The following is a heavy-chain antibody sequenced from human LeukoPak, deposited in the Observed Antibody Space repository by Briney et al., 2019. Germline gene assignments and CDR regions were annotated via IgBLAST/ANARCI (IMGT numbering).Heavy chain of an antibody. CDR2: MNPNSGNT. Sequence: ASVKVSCKASGYTFTSYDINWVRQATGQGLEWMGWMNPNSGNTGYAQKFQGRVTMTRNTSISTAYMGLSSLRSEDTAVYYCARPRYSSGWYVYWGQGTLVTVSS. CDR3: ARPRYSSGWYVY. V-gene: IGHV1-8*01. D-gene: IGHD6-19*01. CDR1: GYTFTSYD. J-gene: IGHJ4*02.